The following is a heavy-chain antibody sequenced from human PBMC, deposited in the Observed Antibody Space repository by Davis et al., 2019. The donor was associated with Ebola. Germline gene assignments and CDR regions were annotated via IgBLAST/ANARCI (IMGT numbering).Heavy chain of an antibody. Sequence: PGGSLRPSCKGSGYNFNTSWIGWVRQMPGKGLEWMGIIYPGDSDTRYSPSFQGQVTISADKSISTAYLQWSSLKASDTAMYYCARRSGGYDFWSGPFFWFDPWGQGTLVTVSS. CDR2: IYPGDSDT. D-gene: IGHD3-3*01. J-gene: IGHJ5*02. CDR3: ARRSGGYDFWSGPFFWFDP. V-gene: IGHV5-51*01. CDR1: GYNFNTSW.